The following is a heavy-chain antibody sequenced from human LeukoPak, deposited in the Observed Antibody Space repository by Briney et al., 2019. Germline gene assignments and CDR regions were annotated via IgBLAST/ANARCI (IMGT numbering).Heavy chain of an antibody. CDR3: ARAHGSGTPGYYGMDV. J-gene: IGHJ6*02. Sequence: GASVKVSCKASGYTFTGYYMHWVRQAPGQGLEWMGWINPNSGGTNYAQKFQGRVTMTRDTSISTAYMELSRLRCNDTAVYYCARAHGSGTPGYYGMDVWGQGTTVTVSS. D-gene: IGHD3-10*01. CDR2: INPNSGGT. V-gene: IGHV1-2*02. CDR1: GYTFTGYY.